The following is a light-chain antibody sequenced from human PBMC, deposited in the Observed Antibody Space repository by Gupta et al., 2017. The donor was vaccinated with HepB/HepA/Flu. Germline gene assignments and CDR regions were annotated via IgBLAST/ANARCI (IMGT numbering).Light chain of an antibody. CDR3: QHNDNLPCT. CDR1: QNINNY. V-gene: IGKV1-33*01. Sequence: DIQMTQSPSSLSASVGDRITITCQASQNINNYLNWYQQKPGKAPKLLIYDASKVETGVPSRFSGGGSGTDFTFTISSLQPEDFATYYCQHNDNLPCTFGQGTKLEIK. J-gene: IGKJ2*02. CDR2: DAS.